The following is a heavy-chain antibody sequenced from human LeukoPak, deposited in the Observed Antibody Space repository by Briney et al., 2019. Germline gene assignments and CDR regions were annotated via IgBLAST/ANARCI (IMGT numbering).Heavy chain of an antibody. D-gene: IGHD3-22*01. CDR1: GFTFSSYS. V-gene: IGHV3-23*01. CDR2: ISGSGGST. Sequence: GGSLRLSCAASGFTFSSYSMNWIRQGPGRGLEWVSAISGSGGSTYYADSVKGRFTISRDNSKNTLYLQMNSLRAEDTAVYYCARRITMIVNYYYYGMDVWGQGTTVTVSS. J-gene: IGHJ6*02. CDR3: ARRITMIVNYYYYGMDV.